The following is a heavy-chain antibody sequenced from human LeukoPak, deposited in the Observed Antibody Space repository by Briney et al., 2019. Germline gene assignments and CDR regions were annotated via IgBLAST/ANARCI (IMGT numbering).Heavy chain of an antibody. Sequence: PGGSLRLSCAASTFSFRNFAMSWVRLAPGKGLEWVSGISDSGHRTDYADSVKGRFTISRDNAKNSLYLQMNSLRAEDTAVYYCARSKWSYGYPRYFDYWGQGTLVTVSS. CDR1: TFSFRNFA. CDR2: ISDSGHRT. J-gene: IGHJ4*02. D-gene: IGHD5-18*01. V-gene: IGHV3-23*01. CDR3: ARSKWSYGYPRYFDY.